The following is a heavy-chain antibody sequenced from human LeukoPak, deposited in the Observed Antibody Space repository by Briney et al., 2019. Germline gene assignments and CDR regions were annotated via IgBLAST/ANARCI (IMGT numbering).Heavy chain of an antibody. CDR3: ARGNSGYDFWSGYYKGDYYYYGMDV. J-gene: IGHJ6*02. D-gene: IGHD3-3*01. CDR1: GYTFTSYD. V-gene: IGHV1-8*01. Sequence: ASVKVSCKASGYTFTSYDINCVRQATGQGLEWMGWMNPNSGNTGYAQKFQGRVTMTRNTSISTAYMELSSLRSEDTAVYYCARGNSGYDFWSGYYKGDYYYYGMDVWGQGTTVTVSS. CDR2: MNPNSGNT.